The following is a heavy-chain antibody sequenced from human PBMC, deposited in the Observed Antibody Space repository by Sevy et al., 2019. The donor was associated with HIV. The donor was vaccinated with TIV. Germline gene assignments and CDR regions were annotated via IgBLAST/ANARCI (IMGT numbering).Heavy chain of an antibody. CDR2: LSFGCGQI. V-gene: IGHV3-23*01. CDR1: GFTFSKYS. CDR3: AREGCTKPHDY. Sequence: GGSLRLSCAASGFTFSKYSMSWVRQPPGKGLEWVSTLSFGCGQINYADSGKGRFTNSRVNSKSSVYLQMNNLRPEDTAVYYCAREGCTKPHDYWGQGILVTVSS. J-gene: IGHJ4*02. D-gene: IGHD2-8*01.